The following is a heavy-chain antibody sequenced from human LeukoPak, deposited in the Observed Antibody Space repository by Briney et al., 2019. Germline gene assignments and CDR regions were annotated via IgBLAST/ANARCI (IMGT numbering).Heavy chain of an antibody. J-gene: IGHJ4*02. CDR1: GLTFSNYW. V-gene: IGHV3-7*03. Sequence: GGSLRLSCAASGLTFSNYWMDWGRQAAGKGMEWVADIKQDGSEKNYVDSVKGRFIISRDNAKNSLYLQMNTLRADDTAVYYCARDGFGTGSNWGQGTLVTVSS. CDR2: IKQDGSEK. CDR3: ARDGFGTGSN. D-gene: IGHD3-16*01.